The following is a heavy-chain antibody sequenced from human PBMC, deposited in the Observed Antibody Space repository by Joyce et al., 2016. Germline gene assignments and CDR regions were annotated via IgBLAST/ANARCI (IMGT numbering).Heavy chain of an antibody. CDR2: ISYDGSNK. CDR3: ANMVVAAAV. J-gene: IGHJ4*02. D-gene: IGHD2-15*01. CDR1: GFTFRSYA. V-gene: IGHV3-30*04. Sequence: QVQLVESGGGVVQPGRSLRLSCAASGFTFRSYAMHWVRQAPGKGLEWVAVISYDGSNKYYADSVKCRFTISRDNSKNTLYLQMNSRRAEDTAVYYCANMVVAAAVWGQGTLVTVSS.